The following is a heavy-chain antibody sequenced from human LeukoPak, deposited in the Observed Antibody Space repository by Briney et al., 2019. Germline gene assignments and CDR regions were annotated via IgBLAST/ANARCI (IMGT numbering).Heavy chain of an antibody. CDR2: ISGSGGST. Sequence: GGSLRLSCAASGFTFSSYAMSWVRQAPGKGLEWVSAISGSGGSTYYADSVKGRFTISRDNSKNTLYLQMNSMRAEDTAVYYGAKVIGLLWFGEFPGGYWGQGTLVTVSS. J-gene: IGHJ4*02. D-gene: IGHD3-10*01. V-gene: IGHV3-23*01. CDR1: GFTFSSYA. CDR3: AKVIGLLWFGEFPGGY.